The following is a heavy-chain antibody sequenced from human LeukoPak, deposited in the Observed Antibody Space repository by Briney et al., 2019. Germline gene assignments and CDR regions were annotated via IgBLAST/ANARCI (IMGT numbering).Heavy chain of an antibody. CDR1: GFTFDDYA. Sequence: GGSLRLSCAASGFTFDDYAMHWVRQAPGKGLEGVSGISGNSGSIGYADSVKGRFTISRDNAKNSLYLQMNSLRAEDTAVYYCAKDFRRIAPGLYFDYWGQGTLVTVSS. CDR3: AKDFRRIAPGLYFDY. D-gene: IGHD6-6*01. CDR2: ISGNSGSI. V-gene: IGHV3-9*01. J-gene: IGHJ4*02.